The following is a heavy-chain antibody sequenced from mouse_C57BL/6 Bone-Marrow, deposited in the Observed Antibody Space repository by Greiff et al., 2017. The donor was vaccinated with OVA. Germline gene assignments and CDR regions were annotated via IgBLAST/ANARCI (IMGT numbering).Heavy chain of an antibody. CDR2: INPSTGGT. Sequence: EVQLQQSGPELVKPGASVKISCKASGYSFTGYYMNWVKQSPEKSLEWIGEINPSTGGTTYNQKFKAKATLTVDKSSSTAYMQLKSLTSEDSAVYYCARYGNYDYWGQGTTLTVSS. CDR3: ARYGNYDY. V-gene: IGHV1-42*01. D-gene: IGHD2-1*01. CDR1: GYSFTGYY. J-gene: IGHJ2*01.